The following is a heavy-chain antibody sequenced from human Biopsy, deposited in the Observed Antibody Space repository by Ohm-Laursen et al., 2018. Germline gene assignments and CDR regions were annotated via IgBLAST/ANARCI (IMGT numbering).Heavy chain of an antibody. CDR1: GDSIRNYY. Sequence: TLSLTCIVSGDSIRNYYWSWIRQAAGKGLEWIGRIYPGGGTIYNPSLKSRVTMSVDTSKNHFSLNLTTVTAADTAVYYCAGIVLGPTNDAFDIWGQGTMVTVSS. J-gene: IGHJ3*02. CDR2: IYPGGGT. D-gene: IGHD1-26*01. V-gene: IGHV4-4*07. CDR3: AGIVLGPTNDAFDI.